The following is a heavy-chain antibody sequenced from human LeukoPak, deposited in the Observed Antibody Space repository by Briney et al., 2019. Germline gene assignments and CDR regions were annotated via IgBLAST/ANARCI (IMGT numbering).Heavy chain of an antibody. CDR1: GFPFRSYA. CDR2: ISYDGSNE. J-gene: IGHJ6*03. V-gene: IGHV3-30*04. Sequence: GGSLRLSCAASGFPFRSYAMHWVRQAPGKGLEWVAVISYDGSNEYYADSVKGRFTISRDNSKNTLYLQMDSLRLEDTAVYFCARVPASYMDVWGRGTTVTVSS. CDR3: ARVPASYMDV.